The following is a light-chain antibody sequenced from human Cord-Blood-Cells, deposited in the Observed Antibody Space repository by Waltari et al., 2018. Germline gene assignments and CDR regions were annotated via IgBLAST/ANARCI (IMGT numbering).Light chain of an antibody. Sequence: EIVLTQSPATLPLSPGERATPPCRASQSVSSYLAWYQQKPGQAPRLLIYDASNRATGIPARFSGSGSGTDFTLTISSLEPEDFAVYYCQQRSNWPPLTFGGGTKVEIK. CDR1: QSVSSY. V-gene: IGKV3-11*01. CDR2: DAS. CDR3: QQRSNWPPLT. J-gene: IGKJ4*01.